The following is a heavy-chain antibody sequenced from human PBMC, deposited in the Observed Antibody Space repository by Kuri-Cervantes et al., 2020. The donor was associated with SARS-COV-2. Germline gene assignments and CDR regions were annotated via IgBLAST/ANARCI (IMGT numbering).Heavy chain of an antibody. CDR3: VRDCTINSCSNAGKY. Sequence: GESLKISCAASGFTFSDYWMHWVRQAPGKGPMWVSRISYDGGRTMYADSVRGRFTISRDNAKNTLFLQMNSLRLEDTAVYYCVRDCTINSCSNAGKYWGQGTLVTVSS. D-gene: IGHD2-2*01. J-gene: IGHJ4*02. V-gene: IGHV3-74*03. CDR2: ISYDGGRT. CDR1: GFTFSDYW.